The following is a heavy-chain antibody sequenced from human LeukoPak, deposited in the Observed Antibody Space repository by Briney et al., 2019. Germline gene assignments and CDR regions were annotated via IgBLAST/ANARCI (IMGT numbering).Heavy chain of an antibody. CDR1: GFTFSTYN. D-gene: IGHD3-22*01. CDR2: IYYSGST. CDR3: ARERYYDSSGCTDY. J-gene: IGHJ4*02. Sequence: LRLSCAASGFTFSTYNMIWIRQHPGKGLEWIGYIYYSGSTYYNPSLKSRVTISVDTSKNQFSLKLSSVTAADTAVYYCARERYYDSSGCTDYWGQGTLVTVSS. V-gene: IGHV4-31*02.